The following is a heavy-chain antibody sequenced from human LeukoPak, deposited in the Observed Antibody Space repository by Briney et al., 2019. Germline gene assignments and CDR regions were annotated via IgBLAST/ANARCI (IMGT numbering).Heavy chain of an antibody. D-gene: IGHD2-2*02. V-gene: IGHV4-59*11. CDR1: GGSISSHY. J-gene: IGHJ6*03. CDR2: IYYSGST. CDR3: ATSHCSSTSCYTGARYYYYMDV. Sequence: SETLSLTCTVSGGSISSHYWSWIRQPPGKGLEWIGYIYYSGSTNYNPSLKSRVTISVDMSKNQFSLKLSSVTAADTAVYYCATSHCSSTSCYTGARYYYYMDVWGKGTTVTVSS.